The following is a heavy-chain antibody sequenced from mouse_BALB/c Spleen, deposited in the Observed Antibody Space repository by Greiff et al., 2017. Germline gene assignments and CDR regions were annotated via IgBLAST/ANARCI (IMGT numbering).Heavy chain of an antibody. Sequence: QVQLKESGPGLVQPSQSLSITCTVSGFSLTRYGVHWVRQSPGKGLEWLGVIWSGGSTDYNAAFISRLSISKDNSKSQVFFKMNSLQANDTAIYYCARNNYGSSYYAMDYWGQGTSVTVSS. J-gene: IGHJ4*01. D-gene: IGHD1-1*01. CDR1: GFSLTRYG. V-gene: IGHV2-2*02. CDR2: IWSGGST. CDR3: ARNNYGSSYYAMDY.